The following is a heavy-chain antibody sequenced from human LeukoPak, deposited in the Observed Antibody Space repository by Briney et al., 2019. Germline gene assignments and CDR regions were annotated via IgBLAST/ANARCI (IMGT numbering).Heavy chain of an antibody. CDR3: ARDVPNYYDSSGYHPHDAFDI. CDR2: INPSGGST. CDR1: GYTFT. J-gene: IGHJ3*02. D-gene: IGHD3-22*01. Sequence: ASVKVSCKASGYTFTIHWVRQAPGQGLEWMGIINPSGGSTSYAQKFQGRVTMTRDTSTSTVYMELSSLRSEDTDVYYCARDVPNYYDSSGYHPHDAFDIWGQGTMVTVSS. V-gene: IGHV1-46*01.